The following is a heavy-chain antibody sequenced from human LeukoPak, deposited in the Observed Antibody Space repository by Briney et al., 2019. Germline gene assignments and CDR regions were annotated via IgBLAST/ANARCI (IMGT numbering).Heavy chain of an antibody. D-gene: IGHD3-22*01. CDR1: GFTFSSHS. CDR2: ISGSGEKT. CDR3: VKSFYCDGRATYYFDC. Sequence: GGSLRLSCAASGFTFSSHSMTWVRQAPGKGLERISGISGSGEKTYYADSVNGRFTISRDNSKNTVYLQMDSLRVEDTDLYYCVKSFYCDGRATYYFDCWGQGTLVTVSS. V-gene: IGHV3-23*01. J-gene: IGHJ4*02.